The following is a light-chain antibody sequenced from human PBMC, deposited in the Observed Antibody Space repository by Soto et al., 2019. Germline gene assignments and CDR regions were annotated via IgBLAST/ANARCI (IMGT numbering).Light chain of an antibody. V-gene: IGLV1-40*01. CDR1: SSNIGAGYD. J-gene: IGLJ1*01. Sequence: QSVLTQPPSVSGAPGQRVTISCTGSSSNIGAGYDVHWYQQLPGTAPKLLIHGNSNRPSGVPDRFSGSKSGTSASLAITGLQAEDEADYYCQSYDSSLSVFGTGTKLTVL. CDR2: GNS. CDR3: QSYDSSLSV.